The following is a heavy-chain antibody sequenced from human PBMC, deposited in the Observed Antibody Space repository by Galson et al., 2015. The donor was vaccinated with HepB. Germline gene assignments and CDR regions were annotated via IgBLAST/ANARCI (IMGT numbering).Heavy chain of an antibody. Sequence: SLRLSCAASRFTFSSYAMHWVRQAPGRGLEWVAVISYDGSNKYYADSVKGRFTISRDNSKNTLYLQMNSLRAEDTAVYYCANLVGATSFDYWGRGTLVTVSS. D-gene: IGHD1-26*01. CDR3: ANLVGATSFDY. J-gene: IGHJ4*02. CDR1: RFTFSSYA. CDR2: ISYDGSNK. V-gene: IGHV3-30-3*01.